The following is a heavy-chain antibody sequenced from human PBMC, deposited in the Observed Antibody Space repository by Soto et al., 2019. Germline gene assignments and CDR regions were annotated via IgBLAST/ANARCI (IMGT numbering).Heavy chain of an antibody. V-gene: IGHV1-69*06. CDR2: IIPIFGTA. Sequence: SVKVSCKASGGTFSSYAISWVRQAPGQGLEWMGGIIPIFGTANYAQKFQGRVTITADKSTSTAYMELSSLRSEDTAVYYCARLQSSFMNYDILTGYKTDTEDYYFDYWGQGTLVTVSS. D-gene: IGHD3-9*01. J-gene: IGHJ4*02. CDR1: GGTFSSYA. CDR3: ARLQSSFMNYDILTGYKTDTEDYYFDY.